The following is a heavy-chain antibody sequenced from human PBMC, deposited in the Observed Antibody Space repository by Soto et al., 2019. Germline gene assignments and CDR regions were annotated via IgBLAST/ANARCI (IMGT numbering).Heavy chain of an antibody. CDR3: AKAYSSGWYPYYYYGMDV. CDR1: GFTFRSYA. J-gene: IGHJ6*02. D-gene: IGHD6-19*01. V-gene: IGHV3-23*01. Sequence: GALRLYCAASGFTFRSYAMSWVRQAPGKGLEWVSAISGSGGSTYYADSVKGRFTISRDNSKNTLYLQMNSLRAEDTAVYYCAKAYSSGWYPYYYYGMDVWGQGTTVTVS. CDR2: ISGSGGST.